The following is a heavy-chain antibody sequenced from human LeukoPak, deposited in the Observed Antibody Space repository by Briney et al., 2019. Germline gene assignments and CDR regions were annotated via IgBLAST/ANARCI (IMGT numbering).Heavy chain of an antibody. V-gene: IGHV3-9*01. CDR2: ISWSSGTI. CDR3: AKDSQHYYDSSGPSDY. J-gene: IGHJ4*02. CDR1: GFTFDGYA. Sequence: LSGRSLRLSCAASGFTFDGYAMHWVRQAPGKGLEWVSGISWSSGTIYYADSVKGRFTISRDNAKNSLYLQMNSLRAEDTALYYCAKDSQHYYDSSGPSDYWGQGTLVTVSS. D-gene: IGHD3-22*01.